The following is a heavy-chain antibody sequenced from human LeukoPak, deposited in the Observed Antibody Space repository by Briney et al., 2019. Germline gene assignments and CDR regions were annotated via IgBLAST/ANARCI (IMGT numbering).Heavy chain of an antibody. CDR3: ARGRFLEWLSGWFDP. Sequence: VASVKVSCKASGYTFTSYYMHWVRQAPGQGLEWMGIINPSGGSTSYAQKFQGRVTITADESTSTAYMELSSLRSEDTAVYYCARGRFLEWLSGWFDPWGQGTLVTVSS. CDR1: GYTFTSYY. V-gene: IGHV1-46*01. J-gene: IGHJ5*02. CDR2: INPSGGST. D-gene: IGHD3-3*01.